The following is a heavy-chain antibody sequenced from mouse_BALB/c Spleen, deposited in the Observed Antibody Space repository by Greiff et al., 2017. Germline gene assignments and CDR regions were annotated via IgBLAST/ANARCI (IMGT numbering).Heavy chain of an antibody. CDR2: ISIYYDNT. Sequence: VQLQESGPELVRPGASVKISCKGSGYTFTDYAMHWVKQSHAKSLEWIGVISIYYDNTNYNQKFKGKATMTVDKSSSTAYMELARLTSEDSAIYYCARETVVAKGFAYWGQGTLVTVSA. CDR1: GYTFTDYA. CDR3: ARETVVAKGFAY. J-gene: IGHJ3*01. D-gene: IGHD1-1*01. V-gene: IGHV1-67*01.